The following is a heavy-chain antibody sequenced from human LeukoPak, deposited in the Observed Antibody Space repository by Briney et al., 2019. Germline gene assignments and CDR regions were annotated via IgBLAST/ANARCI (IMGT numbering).Heavy chain of an antibody. CDR2: ISGNGGST. J-gene: IGHJ4*02. V-gene: IGHV3-23*01. Sequence: SGGSLRLSCAASGFTFSSYGMSWVRQAPGKGLEWVSTISGNGGSTYYADSVKGWFTISRDNSKNTLYLQMNSLRAEDTAIYYCAKGNRYCSSTSCYQTSFDYWGQGTLVTVSS. CDR3: AKGNRYCSSTSCYQTSFDY. D-gene: IGHD2-2*01. CDR1: GFTFSSYG.